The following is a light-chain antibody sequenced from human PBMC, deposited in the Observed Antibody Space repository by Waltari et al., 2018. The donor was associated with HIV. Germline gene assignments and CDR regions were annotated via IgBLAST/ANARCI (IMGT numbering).Light chain of an antibody. J-gene: IGKJ1*01. Sequence: IVLTQSPGTPSFSPGLRATLSCRASQTVDSAYIAWYQQRPGQAPRLLVYSASSRAAGIPDRFSGSGSGADFTLSIRRLEPEDFAVYYCQYYRASSGTFGQGTKVEIQ. V-gene: IGKV3-20*01. CDR1: QTVDSAY. CDR2: SAS. CDR3: QYYRASSGT.